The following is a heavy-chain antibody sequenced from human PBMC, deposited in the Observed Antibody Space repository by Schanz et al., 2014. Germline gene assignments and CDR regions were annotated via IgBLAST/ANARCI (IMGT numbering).Heavy chain of an antibody. CDR1: GYTFAGHA. CDR3: ASGEGHVTSSGVVIVPMNV. V-gene: IGHV1-3*04. J-gene: IGHJ6*03. D-gene: IGHD3-3*01. CDR2: IHTGSGNT. Sequence: QVQLVQSGAEVKKPGASVKVSCQASGYTFAGHAVHWVRQAPGQGPEWVGWIHTGSGNTKYSQKFEGRVTITRDTSASIVYMELSSLRSEDKAVFFCASGEGHVTSSGVVIVPMNVWGKGTTVTVSS.